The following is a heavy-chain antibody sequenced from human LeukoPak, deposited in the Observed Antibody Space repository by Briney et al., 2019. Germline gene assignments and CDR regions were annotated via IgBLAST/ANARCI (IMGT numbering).Heavy chain of an antibody. J-gene: IGHJ4*02. V-gene: IGHV3-7*01. Sequence: GGSLRLSCEASGFTFSSYWMTWVRQAPGKGLEWVANIKQDGSERDYVDSVKGRFTISRDNAKNSLYLQMNSLRAEDTAVYYCTREDHSNYNYWGQGTLVTVSS. CDR3: TREDHSNYNY. CDR2: IKQDGSER. CDR1: GFTFSSYW. D-gene: IGHD4-11*01.